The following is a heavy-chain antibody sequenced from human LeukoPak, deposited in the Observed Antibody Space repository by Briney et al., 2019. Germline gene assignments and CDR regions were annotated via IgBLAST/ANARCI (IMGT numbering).Heavy chain of an antibody. CDR3: AKDPDFWSGPFDY. D-gene: IGHD3-3*01. V-gene: IGHV3-23*01. Sequence: GGSLRLSCAASGFTFSSYAMSWVRQAPGKGLEWVSAISGSGGSTYFADSVKGRFTISRDNSKNTLYLQMNSLRAEDTAVYYCAKDPDFWSGPFDYWGQGTLVTVSS. J-gene: IGHJ4*02. CDR2: ISGSGGST. CDR1: GFTFSSYA.